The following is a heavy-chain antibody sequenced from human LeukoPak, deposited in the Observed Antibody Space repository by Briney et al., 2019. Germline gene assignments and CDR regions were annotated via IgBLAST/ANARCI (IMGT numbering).Heavy chain of an antibody. CDR3: ARGLWYRSSSVSFVSDY. J-gene: IGHJ4*02. Sequence: SVKVSCKASGYTFTGYYMHWVRQAPGQGLEWMGWINPNSGGTNYAQKFQGRVTMTRDTSISTAYMELSRLRSDDTAVYYCARGLWYRSSSVSFVSDYWGQGTLVTVSS. CDR1: GYTFTGYY. CDR2: INPNSGGT. D-gene: IGHD6-6*01. V-gene: IGHV1-2*02.